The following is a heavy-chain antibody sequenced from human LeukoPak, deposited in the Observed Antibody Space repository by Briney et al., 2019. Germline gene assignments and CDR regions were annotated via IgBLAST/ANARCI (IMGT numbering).Heavy chain of an antibody. D-gene: IGHD3-9*01. Sequence: PSETLSLTCAVYGGSFSGYYWSWIRQPPGKGLEWIGEINHSGSTNYNPSLKSRVTISVDTSKNQFSLKLSSVTAADTAVYYCARQLRYFDWLFGGFDYWGQGTLVTVSS. J-gene: IGHJ4*02. V-gene: IGHV4-34*01. CDR3: ARQLRYFDWLFGGFDY. CDR2: INHSGST. CDR1: GGSFSGYY.